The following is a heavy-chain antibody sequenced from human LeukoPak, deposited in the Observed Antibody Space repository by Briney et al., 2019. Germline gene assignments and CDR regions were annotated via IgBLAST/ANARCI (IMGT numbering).Heavy chain of an antibody. CDR2: IYYAGST. V-gene: IGHV4-59*01. J-gene: IGHJ6*03. D-gene: IGHD1-14*01. CDR1: GGSISSYY. Sequence: SETLSLTCGVSGGSISSYYWAWIRQAPGKGLEGIGYIYYAGSTNYNPSLKSRVTMSVDRSRNQFSLRMTSVTAADTAVYYCAREPQDFRTGNHRPGHYDYMDVWGKGTAVTVSS. CDR3: AREPQDFRTGNHRPGHYDYMDV.